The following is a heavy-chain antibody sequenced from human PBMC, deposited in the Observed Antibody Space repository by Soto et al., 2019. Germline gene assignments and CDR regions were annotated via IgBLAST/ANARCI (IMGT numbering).Heavy chain of an antibody. CDR2: MNPNSGNT. V-gene: IGHV1-8*01. CDR3: ARGINYYDSGDDAFDI. Sequence: QVQLVQSGAEVKKPGASVKVSCKASGYTFTSYDINWVRQATGQGLEWVGWMNPNSGNTGYAQKFQGRVTMTRSTSISTAYMELSSLRSEDTAVYYCARGINYYDSGDDAFDIWGHGTMVTVSS. D-gene: IGHD3-10*01. J-gene: IGHJ3*02. CDR1: GYTFTSYD.